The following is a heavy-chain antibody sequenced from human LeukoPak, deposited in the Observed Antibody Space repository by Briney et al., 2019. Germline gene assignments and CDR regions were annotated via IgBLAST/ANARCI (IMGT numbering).Heavy chain of an antibody. Sequence: ASVKVSCKASGYTFTGYYMHWVRQALGQGLEWMGIINPSGGSTSYAQKFQGRVTMTRDMSTSTAYMELRSLRSDDTAVYYCARDYQLLWFGETPTDAFDIWGQGTMVTVSS. CDR1: GYTFTGYY. V-gene: IGHV1-46*01. D-gene: IGHD3-10*01. CDR3: ARDYQLLWFGETPTDAFDI. J-gene: IGHJ3*02. CDR2: INPSGGST.